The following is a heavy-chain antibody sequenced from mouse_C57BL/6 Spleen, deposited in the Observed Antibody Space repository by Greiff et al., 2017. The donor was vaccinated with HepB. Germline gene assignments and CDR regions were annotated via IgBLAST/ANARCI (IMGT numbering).Heavy chain of an antibody. J-gene: IGHJ4*01. V-gene: IGHV5-6*01. Sequence: EVQLQQSGGDLVKPGGSLKLSCAASGFTFSSYGMSWVRQTPDKRLEWVATISSGGSYTYYPDSVKGRFTISRDNAKNTLYLQMSSLKSEDTAMYYCARLGNYSPYYAMDYWGQGTSVTVSS. CDR1: GFTFSSYG. CDR3: ARLGNYSPYYAMDY. D-gene: IGHD2-12*01. CDR2: ISSGGSYT.